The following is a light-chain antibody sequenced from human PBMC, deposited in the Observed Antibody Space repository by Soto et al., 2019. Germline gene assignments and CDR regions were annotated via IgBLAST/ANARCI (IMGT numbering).Light chain of an antibody. CDR1: QSVGNSH. Sequence: ETVLTQSPGTLYFSPGERATLSCRASQSVGNSHVAWYQQRRGLPPRLLIYGASNRATCIPDRVSGSGSGADFTLTISRLEPEDFAVYFCHQYGNSPPETFGQGTRLEIK. J-gene: IGKJ5*01. CDR3: HQYGNSPPET. CDR2: GAS. V-gene: IGKV3-20*01.